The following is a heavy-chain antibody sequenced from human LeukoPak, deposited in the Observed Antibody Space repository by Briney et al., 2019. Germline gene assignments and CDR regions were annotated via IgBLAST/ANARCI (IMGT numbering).Heavy chain of an antibody. CDR3: ARAGRQSFDY. V-gene: IGHV4-34*01. J-gene: IGHJ4*02. CDR2: INHSGST. D-gene: IGHD1-1*01. Sequence: SETLSLTCAVYGGSFSGYYWSWIRQPPGKGLEWIGEINHSGSTNYNPSLKSRVTISVDTSKNQFSLKLSSVTAADTAVYYCARAGRQSFDYGRQGTLVTVSS. CDR1: GGSFSGYY.